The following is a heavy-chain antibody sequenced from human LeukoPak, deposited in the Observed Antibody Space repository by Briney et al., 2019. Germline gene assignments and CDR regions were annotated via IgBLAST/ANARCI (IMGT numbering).Heavy chain of an antibody. Sequence: GASVKVSCKASGYTFTGYYMHWVRQAPGQGLEWMGWINPNSGGTNYAQNFQGRVTMTRDTSISTAYMELSRLRSDDTAVYYCARGAFQGSSWFDYWGQGNPGHRLL. CDR2: INPNSGGT. J-gene: IGHJ4*02. D-gene: IGHD6-13*01. CDR1: GYTFTGYY. CDR3: ARGAFQGSSWFDY. V-gene: IGHV1-2*02.